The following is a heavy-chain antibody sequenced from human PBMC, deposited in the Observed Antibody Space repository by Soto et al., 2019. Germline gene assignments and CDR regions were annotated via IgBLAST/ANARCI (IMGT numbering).Heavy chain of an antibody. CDR1: GFSLSDYY. CDR3: AREPFYSDNSGYYSAAFDI. Sequence: EVQLVESGGGLVKPGGSLRLSCVASGFSLSDYYMNWVRQAPGKGLEWVSSISSSSSDINYADSLKGRFTISRDNAKNSLYLQMNSLRAEDTAIYFCAREPFYSDNSGYYSAAFDIWGQGTMVTVSS. J-gene: IGHJ3*02. V-gene: IGHV3-21*01. CDR2: ISSSSSDI. D-gene: IGHD3-22*01.